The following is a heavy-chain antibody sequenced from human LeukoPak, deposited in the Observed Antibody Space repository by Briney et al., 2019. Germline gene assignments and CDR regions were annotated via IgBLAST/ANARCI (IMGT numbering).Heavy chain of an antibody. D-gene: IGHD3-3*01. CDR2: LASDENNR. CDR3: ARYDFWSGYTNWFDP. V-gene: IGHV3-74*01. CDR1: GLTISDSW. J-gene: IGHJ5*02. Sequence: GGSLRLSCAASGLTISDSWIHWVRQVPGKGLMWVSRLASDENNRIYADSVKGRFTISRDNAKNTLYLQMNSLRAEDTAVYYCARYDFWSGYTNWFDPWGQGTLVTVSS.